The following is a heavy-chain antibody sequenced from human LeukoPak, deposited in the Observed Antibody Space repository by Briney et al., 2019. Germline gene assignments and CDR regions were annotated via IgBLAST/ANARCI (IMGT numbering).Heavy chain of an antibody. CDR1: GYTFTSYD. V-gene: IGHV1-8*01. J-gene: IGHJ4*02. CDR2: LNPKSGKI. Sequence: ASVKVSCKASGYTFTSYDINWVRQATGQGLEWMGWLNPKSGKIGYVQKFQGRLTMTRNSSINTAYMELSSLRSEDTAVYYCARVGSGSHYSIAYWGQGTLVTVYS. D-gene: IGHD2-15*01. CDR3: ARVGSGSHYSIAY.